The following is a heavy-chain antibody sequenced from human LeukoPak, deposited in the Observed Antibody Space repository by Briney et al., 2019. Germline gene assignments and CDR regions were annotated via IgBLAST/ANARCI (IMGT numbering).Heavy chain of an antibody. CDR2: INPNSGGT. Sequence: GASVKVSCKASGHTFTGYYMHWVRQAPGQGLEWMGRINPNSGGTNYAQKFQGRVTMTRDTSISTAYMELSRLRSDDTAVYYCARPGVQGTNWFDPWGQGTLVTVSS. CDR1: GHTFTGYY. V-gene: IGHV1-2*06. J-gene: IGHJ5*02. D-gene: IGHD3-10*01. CDR3: ARPGVQGTNWFDP.